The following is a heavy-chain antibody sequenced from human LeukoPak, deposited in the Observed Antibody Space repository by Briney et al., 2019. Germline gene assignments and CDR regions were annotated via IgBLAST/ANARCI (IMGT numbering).Heavy chain of an antibody. CDR1: GFTFSSYS. CDR2: ISSSSSTI. J-gene: IGHJ6*03. D-gene: IGHD6-13*01. Sequence: GGSLRLSCAASGFTFSSYSMNWVRQAPGKGLEWVSYISSSSSTIYYADSVKGRFTISRDNSKNTLYLQMNSLRAEDTAVYYCAKEGPYSSSRNYYYYMDVWGKGTTVTISS. V-gene: IGHV3-48*01. CDR3: AKEGPYSSSRNYYYYMDV.